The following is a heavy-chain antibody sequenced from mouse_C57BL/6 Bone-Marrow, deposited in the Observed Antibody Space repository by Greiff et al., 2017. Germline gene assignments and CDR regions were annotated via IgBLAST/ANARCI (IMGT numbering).Heavy chain of an antibody. J-gene: IGHJ3*01. CDR3: ARHGPYGYDVAY. CDR1: EYEFPSPD. CDR2: ITSDGGST. Sequence: EVQVVESGGGLVQPGESLKLSCESNEYEFPSPDMSWVRKTPEKRLELVAAITSDGGSTYYPDTMERRFIISRDNTKKTLYLQMSSLRSEDTALYYCARHGPYGYDVAYWGQGTLVTVSA. V-gene: IGHV5-2*01. D-gene: IGHD2-2*01.